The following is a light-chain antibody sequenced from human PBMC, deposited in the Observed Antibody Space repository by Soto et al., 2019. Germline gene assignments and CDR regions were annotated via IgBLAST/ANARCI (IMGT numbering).Light chain of an antibody. CDR1: QSVGSSY. V-gene: IGKV3D-20*02. J-gene: IGKJ5*01. CDR2: GTS. CDR3: QQRSSWPIT. Sequence: EIVLTQSPGTLSLSPGERATLSCRASQSVGSSYLAWYQQKPGQAPRLLIYGTSSRATGIPDRFSGSGSGTDFTLTISRLEPEDFAVYYCQQRSSWPITFGQGTRLEIK.